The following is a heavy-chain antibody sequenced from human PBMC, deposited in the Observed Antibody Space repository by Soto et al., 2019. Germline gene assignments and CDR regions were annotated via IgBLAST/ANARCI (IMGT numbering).Heavy chain of an antibody. CDR1: GYIFTSYT. CDR3: ARIRVDVDY. V-gene: IGHV1-3*01. J-gene: IGHJ4*02. CDR2: INAGNGNT. Sequence: ASVKVSCKASGYIFTSYTMHWVRQAPGQRPEWMGWINAGNGNTKYSQNFQGRITITRDTSASSAYMEMYNLRSEDTAVYYCARIRVDVDYWGQGTMVTVPQ.